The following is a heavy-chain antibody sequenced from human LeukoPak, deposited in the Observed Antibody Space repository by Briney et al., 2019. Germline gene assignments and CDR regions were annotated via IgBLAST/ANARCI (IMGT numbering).Heavy chain of an antibody. V-gene: IGHV3-21*01. J-gene: IGHJ4*02. CDR1: GFTFSSYS. D-gene: IGHD6-6*01. CDR3: ARDHPSTRSEYDY. CDR2: ISSSSSYI. Sequence: GGSLRLSCAASGFTFSSYSMNWVRQAPGKGLEWVSSISSSSSYIHYADSVKGRFTISRDNAKNSLYLQMNSLRAEDTAVYYCARDHPSTRSEYDYWGQGTLVTVSS.